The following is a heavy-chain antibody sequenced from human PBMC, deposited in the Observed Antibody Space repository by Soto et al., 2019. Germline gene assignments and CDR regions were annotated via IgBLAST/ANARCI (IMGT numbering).Heavy chain of an antibody. Sequence: QVQLVQSGGEVKKPGASVKVSCKASGYTFTIYGINWVRQAPGQGLEWMGWISPDNGNTNYAQKLQGRVTMTTDTSTNTAYMELRSLRSDDTAVYYCARALGYSGYAGMDVWGPGTTVTVSS. V-gene: IGHV1-18*01. D-gene: IGHD5-12*01. CDR2: ISPDNGNT. J-gene: IGHJ6*02. CDR1: GYTFTIYG. CDR3: ARALGYSGYAGMDV.